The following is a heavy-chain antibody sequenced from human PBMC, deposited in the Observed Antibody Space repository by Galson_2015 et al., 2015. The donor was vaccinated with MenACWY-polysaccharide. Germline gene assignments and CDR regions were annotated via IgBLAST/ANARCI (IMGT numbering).Heavy chain of an antibody. Sequence: SLRLSCAASGFTFSSYAMSWVRQAPGKGLEWVSAISGSGGSTYYADSVKGRFTISRDNSKNTLYLQMNSLRAEDTAVYYCAKDLMGGSYYPYFDYWGQGTLVTVSS. CDR3: AKDLMGGSYYPYFDY. CDR1: GFTFSSYA. D-gene: IGHD1-26*01. V-gene: IGHV3-23*01. J-gene: IGHJ4*02. CDR2: ISGSGGST.